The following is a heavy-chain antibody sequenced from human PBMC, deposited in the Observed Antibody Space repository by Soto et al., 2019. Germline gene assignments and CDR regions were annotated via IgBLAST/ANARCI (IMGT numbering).Heavy chain of an antibody. CDR3: AKDGGIDDGDYVDDSGYYDYGMDV. Sequence: EVQLLESGGGLVQPGGSLRLSCAASGFTFSSYAMSWVRQAPGKGLEWVSAISGSGGSTYYADSVKGRFTISRDNSKNTLYLQMNGVRAEDPAVYYCAKDGGIDDGDYVDDSGYYDYGMDVWGQGTTVTVSS. D-gene: IGHD4-17*01. J-gene: IGHJ6*02. V-gene: IGHV3-23*01. CDR2: ISGSGGST. CDR1: GFTFSSYA.